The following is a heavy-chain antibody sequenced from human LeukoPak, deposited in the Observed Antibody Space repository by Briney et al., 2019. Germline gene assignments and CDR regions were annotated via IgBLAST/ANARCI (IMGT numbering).Heavy chain of an antibody. J-gene: IGHJ4*02. Sequence: SETLSLTCTVSGGSISSYYWSWIRQPPGKGLEWIGYIYYSGSTNYNPSLKSRVTISVDTSKNQFSLKLSSVTAADTAVYYCAKDGAFYGDPGGGFDYWGQGTLVTVSS. V-gene: IGHV4-59*01. CDR3: AKDGAFYGDPGGGFDY. D-gene: IGHD4-17*01. CDR1: GGSISSYY. CDR2: IYYSGST.